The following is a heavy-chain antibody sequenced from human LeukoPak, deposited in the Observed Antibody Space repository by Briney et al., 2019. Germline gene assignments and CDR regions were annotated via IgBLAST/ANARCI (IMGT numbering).Heavy chain of an antibody. J-gene: IGHJ4*02. CDR2: IYYSGST. D-gene: IGHD6-19*01. V-gene: IGHV4-39*07. Sequence: SETLSLTCTVSGGSISSSSYYWGWIRQPPGKGLEWIGSIYYSGSTNYNPSLKSRVTISVDTSKNQFSLKLSSVTAADTAVYYCASRGSSGWYYFDYWGQGTLVTVSS. CDR1: GGSISSSSYY. CDR3: ASRGSSGWYYFDY.